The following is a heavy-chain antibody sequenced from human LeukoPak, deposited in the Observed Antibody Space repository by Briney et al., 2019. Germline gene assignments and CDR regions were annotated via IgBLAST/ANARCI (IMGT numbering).Heavy chain of an antibody. CDR1: GGSSRSGDYF. Sequence: SQTLSLTCAVSGGSSRSGDYFWSWIRQPPGKGLEWIGHIHYSGNTYYNPSLKSRVSISVDTSKNQFSLKLSSVTAADTAEYYCARGSGYDYFDYWGQGTLVTVSS. V-gene: IGHV4-30-4*01. D-gene: IGHD5-12*01. J-gene: IGHJ4*02. CDR3: ARGSGYDYFDY. CDR2: IHYSGNT.